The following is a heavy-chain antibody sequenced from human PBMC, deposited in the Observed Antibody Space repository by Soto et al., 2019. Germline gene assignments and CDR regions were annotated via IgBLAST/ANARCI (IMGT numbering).Heavy chain of an antibody. CDR1: GGSISSGGYS. Sequence: SETLSLTCAVSGGSISSGGYSWSWIRQPPGKGLEWIGYMYHSGSTYYNPSLKSRVTISIDRSKNQFSLKLSSVTAADTAVYYCATLPPRIVVTLLPTPSWRQGLQVTVPS. CDR3: ATLPPRIVVTLLPTPS. J-gene: IGHJ5*02. CDR2: MYHSGST. V-gene: IGHV4-30-2*01. D-gene: IGHD2-21*01.